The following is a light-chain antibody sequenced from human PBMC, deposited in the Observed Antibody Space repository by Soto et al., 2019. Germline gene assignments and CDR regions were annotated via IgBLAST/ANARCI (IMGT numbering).Light chain of an antibody. J-gene: IGLJ3*02. CDR2: RND. CDR3: AAWDDSLSGWV. Sequence: QSLLSQPPSASGTPGQRVTISCSGSTSNIESNFVFWYQQLPGTAPKVLIYRNDQRPSGVPDRLSGSKSGTSASLAISGLRSEDEADYYCAAWDDSLSGWVFGGGTKLTVL. CDR1: TSNIESNF. V-gene: IGLV1-47*01.